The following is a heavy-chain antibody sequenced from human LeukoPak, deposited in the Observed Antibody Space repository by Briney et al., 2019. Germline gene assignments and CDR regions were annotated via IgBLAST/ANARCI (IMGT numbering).Heavy chain of an antibody. CDR3: AKLREGGYSGYDCLDY. CDR2: ISGSGGST. J-gene: IGHJ4*02. V-gene: IGHV3-23*01. CDR1: GFTFSSYA. Sequence: GGSLRLSCAASGFTFSSYAMSWVRQAPGKGLEWVSAISGSGGSTYYADSVKGRFTISRDNSKNTLYLQMNSLRAEDTAVYYCAKLREGGYSGYDCLDYWGQGTLVTVSS. D-gene: IGHD5-12*01.